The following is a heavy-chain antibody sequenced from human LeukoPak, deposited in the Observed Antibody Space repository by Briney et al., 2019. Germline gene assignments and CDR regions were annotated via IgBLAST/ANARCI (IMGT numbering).Heavy chain of an antibody. Sequence: GGSLRLSCAASGFTFSSFTMNWVRQAPGKGLEWVSCISSNIYYADSVKGRFTISRDNAKNSVYLQMNSLRAEDAAVYYCARVDYYDLRFSLWGQGTLVTVSS. CDR1: GFTFSSFT. D-gene: IGHD3-22*01. CDR2: ISSNI. CDR3: ARVDYYDLRFSL. V-gene: IGHV3-21*01. J-gene: IGHJ4*02.